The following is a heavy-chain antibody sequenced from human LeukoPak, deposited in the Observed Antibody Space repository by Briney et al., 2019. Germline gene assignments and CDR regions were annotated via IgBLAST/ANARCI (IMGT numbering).Heavy chain of an antibody. D-gene: IGHD6-25*01. CDR3: ARDGIPNYRSGWVYMDV. J-gene: IGHJ6*03. CDR1: GFTFSSYE. CDR2: IGSSDSTT. V-gene: IGHV3-48*03. Sequence: GALRLCCVASGFTFSSYEMNWVRQAPGKGLEWLSYIGSSDSTTHYADSVKGRFTISRDNAKNSLYLQMNSLRVEDTAVYYCARDGIPNYRSGWVYMDVWGEGTTVTISS.